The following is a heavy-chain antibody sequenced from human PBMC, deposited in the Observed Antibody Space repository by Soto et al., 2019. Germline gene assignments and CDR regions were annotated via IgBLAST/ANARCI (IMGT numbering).Heavy chain of an antibody. Sequence: ASVKVSCKASGYTFTGYYMNWVRQAPGQGREWMGWINPNSGGTNYAQKFLDWVTMTRDTSISTAYMELSRLRSDDTAVYYCARGRDCSSTSCPPWFDPWGQGTLVTVSS. CDR3: ARGRDCSSTSCPPWFDP. CDR2: INPNSGGT. V-gene: IGHV1-2*04. J-gene: IGHJ5*02. CDR1: GYTFTGYY. D-gene: IGHD2-2*01.